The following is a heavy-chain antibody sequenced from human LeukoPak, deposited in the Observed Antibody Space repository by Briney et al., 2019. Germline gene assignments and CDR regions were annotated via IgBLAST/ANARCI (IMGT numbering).Heavy chain of an antibody. CDR1: GFTFSNAW. Sequence: GGSLRLSCAASGFTFSNAWMSWVRQAPGKGLEWVGRIKSKTDGGTTDYAAPVKGRFTISRDDSKSTLYLQMNSLKTEDTAVYYCTTVWFGELWDYFDYWGQGTLVTVSS. J-gene: IGHJ4*02. D-gene: IGHD3-10*01. V-gene: IGHV3-15*01. CDR2: IKSKTDGGTT. CDR3: TTVWFGELWDYFDY.